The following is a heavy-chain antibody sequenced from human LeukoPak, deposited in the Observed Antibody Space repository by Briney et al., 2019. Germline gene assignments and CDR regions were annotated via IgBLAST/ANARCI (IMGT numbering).Heavy chain of an antibody. Sequence: SETLSLTCTVSGGSISSSSYYWGWIRQPPGKGLEWIGSIYYSGSTYYNPSLKSRVTMSVDTSKNQFSLKLSSVTAADTAVYYCARDTRRDWFDPWGQGTLVTVSS. J-gene: IGHJ5*02. D-gene: IGHD3-3*01. V-gene: IGHV4-39*07. CDR3: ARDTRRDWFDP. CDR2: IYYSGST. CDR1: GGSISSSSYY.